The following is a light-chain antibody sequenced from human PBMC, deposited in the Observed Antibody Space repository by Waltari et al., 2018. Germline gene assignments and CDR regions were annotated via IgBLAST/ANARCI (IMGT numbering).Light chain of an antibody. CDR2: RAS. CDR1: PSVGSSS. V-gene: IGKV3-20*01. Sequence: EIVLTQSPGTASLSPGERVTLSCRASPSVGSSSLAWYQEQPGQAPRLVIYRASRRATGIPDSFSGSVYGTDFSLTISRLEPEDFAVYYCQQHGTLPATFGQGTKVEIK. J-gene: IGKJ1*01. CDR3: QQHGTLPAT.